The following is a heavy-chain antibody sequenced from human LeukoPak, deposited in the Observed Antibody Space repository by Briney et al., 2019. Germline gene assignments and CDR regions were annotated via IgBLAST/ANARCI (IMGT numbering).Heavy chain of an antibody. CDR2: IIPIFGTA. CDR1: GGTFSSYA. J-gene: IGHJ4*02. D-gene: IGHD5-24*01. Sequence: ASVKVSCKASGGTFSSYAISWVRQAPGQGLEWMGGIIPIFGTANYAQKFQGRVTITADESTSTAYMELSSLRSEDTAVYYCASARDGYNPYFDYWGQGTLVTVSS. V-gene: IGHV1-69*01. CDR3: ASARDGYNPYFDY.